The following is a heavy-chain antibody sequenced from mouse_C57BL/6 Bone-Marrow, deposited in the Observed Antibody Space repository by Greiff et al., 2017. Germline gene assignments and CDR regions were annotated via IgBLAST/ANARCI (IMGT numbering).Heavy chain of an antibody. V-gene: IGHV3-6*01. CDR2: ISYDGSN. D-gene: IGHD2-4*01. J-gene: IGHJ3*01. Sequence: ESGPGLVKPSQSLSLTCSVTGYSITSGYYWNWIRQFPGNKREWMGYISYDGSNNYNPSLKNRISITSDTSKNQFFLKLNSVTTEDTATYYCARDDYELAYWGQGTLVTVSA. CDR3: ARDDYELAY. CDR1: GYSITSGYY.